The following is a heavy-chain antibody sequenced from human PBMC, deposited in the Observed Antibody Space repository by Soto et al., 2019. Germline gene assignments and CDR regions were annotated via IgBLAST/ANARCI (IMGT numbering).Heavy chain of an antibody. CDR1: GFTFSSYA. J-gene: IGHJ6*02. CDR2: ISYDGSNK. Sequence: GGSLRLSCAASGFTFSSYAMHWVRQAPGKGLEWVAVISYDGSNKYYADSVKGRFTISRDNSKNTLYLQMNSLRAEDTAVYYCARERQDYDFWSGSLYYYGMDVWGQGTTVTVSS. V-gene: IGHV3-30-3*01. D-gene: IGHD3-3*01. CDR3: ARERQDYDFWSGSLYYYGMDV.